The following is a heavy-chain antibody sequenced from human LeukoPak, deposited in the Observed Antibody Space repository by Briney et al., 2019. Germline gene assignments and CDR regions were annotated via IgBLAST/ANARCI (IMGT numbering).Heavy chain of an antibody. V-gene: IGHV3-48*04. CDR2: ITTSSGTI. CDR3: ARDHKDWGVFYY. Sequence: GGSLRLSCAASGFTFSSYSMNWVRQAPGKGLEWVSYITTSSGTIYYADSVKGRFTISRDNAKNSLYLQINSLRAEDTAVYYCARDHKDWGVFYYWGPGTLVTVSS. D-gene: IGHD7-27*01. J-gene: IGHJ4*02. CDR1: GFTFSSYS.